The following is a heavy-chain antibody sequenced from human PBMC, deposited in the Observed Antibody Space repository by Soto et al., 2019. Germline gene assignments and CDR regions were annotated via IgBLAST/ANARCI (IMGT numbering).Heavy chain of an antibody. CDR1: GGSISSYY. Sequence: SETLSLTCTVSGGSISSYYWSWIRQPPGKGLEWIGYIYYSGSTNYNPSLKSRVTISVDTSKNQFSLKLSSVTAADTAVYYCAREYCSSTRCRRPSWYDPWGQGPLVTVSS. V-gene: IGHV4-59*01. D-gene: IGHD2-2*01. J-gene: IGHJ5*02. CDR2: IYYSGST. CDR3: AREYCSSTRCRRPSWYDP.